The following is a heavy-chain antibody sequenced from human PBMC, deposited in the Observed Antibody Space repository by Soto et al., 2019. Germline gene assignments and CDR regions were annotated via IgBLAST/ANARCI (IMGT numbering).Heavy chain of an antibody. Sequence: GGSLRLSCAASGFTVSSNYMSWVRQAPGKGLEWVSVIYSGGSTYYADSVKGRFTISRDDSKNTLYLQMNSLKTEDTAVYYCTTEYSSGWYDSWGQGTLVTVSS. J-gene: IGHJ4*02. CDR3: TTEYSSGWYDS. CDR2: IYSGGST. CDR1: GFTVSSNY. D-gene: IGHD6-19*01. V-gene: IGHV3-53*01.